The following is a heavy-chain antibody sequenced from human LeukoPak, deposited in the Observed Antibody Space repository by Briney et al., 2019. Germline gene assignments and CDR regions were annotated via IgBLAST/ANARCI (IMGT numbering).Heavy chain of an antibody. Sequence: SVKVSCKASGFTFTSSAMQWVRQARGQRLEWIGWIVVGSCNTNYAQKFQERVTITRDMSTSTAYMELSSLRSEDTAVYYCAASEMATIGIDYWGQGTLVTVSS. V-gene: IGHV1-58*02. CDR3: AASEMATIGIDY. D-gene: IGHD5-24*01. J-gene: IGHJ4*02. CDR2: IVVGSCNT. CDR1: GFTFTSSA.